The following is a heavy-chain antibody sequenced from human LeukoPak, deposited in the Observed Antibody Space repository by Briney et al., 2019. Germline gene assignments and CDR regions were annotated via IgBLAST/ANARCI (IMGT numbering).Heavy chain of an antibody. V-gene: IGHV3-48*01. J-gene: IGHJ4*02. CDR2: ISSSSSTI. Sequence: GGSLRLSCAASGFTFSSYSMNWVRQAPGKGLEWVSYISSSSSTINYADSVRGRFTTSRDNAKNSLYLQMNSLRVEDTALYYCARDWSMDYWGQGTLVTVSS. CDR1: GFTFSSYS. CDR3: ARDWSMDY.